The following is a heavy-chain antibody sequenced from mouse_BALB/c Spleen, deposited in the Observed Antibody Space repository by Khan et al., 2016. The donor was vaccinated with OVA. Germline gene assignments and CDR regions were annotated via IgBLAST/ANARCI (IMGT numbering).Heavy chain of an antibody. CDR2: LFPGSGGT. V-gene: IGHV1-77*01. CDR1: GYTFTDYV. CDR3: ARSGYGSLVY. Sequence: QVQLQQSGPELVKPGSSMKMSCKASGYTFTDYVLNRVKQRSGQGLEWIGELFPGSGGTYYNEKFKGKVTLTADKSSNKVYMQISSLTSEDTAVYFGARSGYGSLVYWGQGTTLTVSS. J-gene: IGHJ2*01. D-gene: IGHD1-1*01.